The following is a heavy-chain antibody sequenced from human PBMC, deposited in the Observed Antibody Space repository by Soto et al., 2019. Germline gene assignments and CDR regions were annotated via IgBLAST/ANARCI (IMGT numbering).Heavy chain of an antibody. J-gene: IGHJ4*02. Sequence: PSETLSLTCTVSGDSMRSSSYYWVWIRQPPGKALEWIGSIFYSGSTSYNPSLRRRVAMAVDTSKNEFALEINFVTPADTAVYYCARNGTPFWSNDPTRGFFDYWGQGALVTVSS. CDR3: ARNGTPFWSNDPTRGFFDY. V-gene: IGHV4-39*01. CDR2: IFYSGST. D-gene: IGHD3-3*01. CDR1: GDSMRSSSYY.